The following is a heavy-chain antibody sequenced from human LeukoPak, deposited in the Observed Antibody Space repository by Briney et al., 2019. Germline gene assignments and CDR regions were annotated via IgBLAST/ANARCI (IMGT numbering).Heavy chain of an antibody. CDR3: ARRLGATQPYFNF. V-gene: IGHV5-51*01. J-gene: IGHJ4*02. CDR2: IQPGESEI. CDR1: GYRFTSYW. D-gene: IGHD1-26*01. Sequence: GESLKISCKASGYRFTSYWIGWVRQMPGKGLEFKEIIQPGESEITHSPSLQGQATISVDKSISNAYLQWSGLKASDTAIYYRARRLGATQPYFNFWGQGALVTASS.